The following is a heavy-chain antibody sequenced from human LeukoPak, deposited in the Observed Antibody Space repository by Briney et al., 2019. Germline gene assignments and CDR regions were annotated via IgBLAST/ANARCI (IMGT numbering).Heavy chain of an antibody. CDR3: ARDTDCSSTSCYVNALDY. D-gene: IGHD2-2*01. V-gene: IGHV3-21*06. Sequence: GSLRLSCAASGFTFSSYSMNWVRQAPGKGLEWVSSISSSSSYIYYADSVKGRFTISRDNAKNSLYLQMNSLRAEDTAVYYCARDTDCSSTSCYVNALDYWGQGTLVTVSS. J-gene: IGHJ4*02. CDR2: ISSSSSYI. CDR1: GFTFSSYS.